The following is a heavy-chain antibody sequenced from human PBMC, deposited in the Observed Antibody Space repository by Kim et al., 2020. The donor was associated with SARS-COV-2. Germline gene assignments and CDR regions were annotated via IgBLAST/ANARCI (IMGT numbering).Heavy chain of an antibody. J-gene: IGHJ4*02. Sequence: DAVKGRFTISRDKSKNTLYLQMNSLRAEDTAVYYCAKVVTAAGTYPGHYWGQGTLVTVSS. CDR3: AKVVTAAGTYPGHY. D-gene: IGHD6-13*01. V-gene: IGHV3-23*01.